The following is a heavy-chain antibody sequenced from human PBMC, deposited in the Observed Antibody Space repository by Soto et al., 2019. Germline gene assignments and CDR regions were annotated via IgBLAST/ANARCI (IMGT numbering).Heavy chain of an antibody. CDR1: GYTFTSYA. Sequence: EASVKVSCKASGYTFTSYAMHWVRQAPGQRLEWMGWINAGNGNTKYSQKFQGRVTITRDTSASTAYMELSSLRSEDTAVYYCARDFRYSSSSMAYYYYGMDVWGQGTTVTVSS. D-gene: IGHD6-6*01. CDR3: ARDFRYSSSSMAYYYYGMDV. V-gene: IGHV1-3*01. J-gene: IGHJ6*02. CDR2: INAGNGNT.